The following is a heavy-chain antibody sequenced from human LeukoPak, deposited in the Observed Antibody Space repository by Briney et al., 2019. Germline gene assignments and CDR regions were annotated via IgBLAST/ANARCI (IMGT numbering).Heavy chain of an antibody. CDR2: VYHSGIS. J-gene: IGHJ4*02. Sequence: SETLSLTCTVSGYSIMSTFYWGWIRPSPTKGPEWIGNVYHSGISYSNPTLRSRVTISVDTSNDQSSLKLSSVTAADTAVYYCARVSDDENGGHSGAIYFESWGQGTVVTVSS. CDR1: GYSIMSTFY. V-gene: IGHV4-38-2*02. CDR3: ARVSDDENGGHSGAIYFES. D-gene: IGHD2-21*01.